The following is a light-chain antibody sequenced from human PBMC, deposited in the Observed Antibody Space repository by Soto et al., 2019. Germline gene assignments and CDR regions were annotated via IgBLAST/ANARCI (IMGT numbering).Light chain of an antibody. V-gene: IGLV1-40*01. CDR2: GNS. J-gene: IGLJ1*01. Sequence: QSVLTQPPSVSGAPGQMVTISCTGSSSNIGAGYDVHWYQQLPGTAPKLLIYGNSNRPSGVPDRFSGYKSGTSASLAITGLQVEDEADYYCQSFDSGLSGYVFGNGTKLTVL. CDR3: QSFDSGLSGYV. CDR1: SSNIGAGYD.